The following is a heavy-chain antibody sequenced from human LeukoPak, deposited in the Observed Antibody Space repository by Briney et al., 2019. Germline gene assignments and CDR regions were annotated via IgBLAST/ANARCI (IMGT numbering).Heavy chain of an antibody. CDR3: ARPYYYDSRIDP. CDR1: GGSFSGYY. D-gene: IGHD3-22*01. Sequence: SETLSLTCAVYGGSFSGYYWSWIRQPPGKGLEWIGCMYYSGSTYYNPSLKSRATISVDTSKNQFSLKLTSVTAADTAVYYCARPYYYDSRIDPWGQGTLVTVSS. J-gene: IGHJ5*02. V-gene: IGHV4-34*01. CDR2: MYYSGST.